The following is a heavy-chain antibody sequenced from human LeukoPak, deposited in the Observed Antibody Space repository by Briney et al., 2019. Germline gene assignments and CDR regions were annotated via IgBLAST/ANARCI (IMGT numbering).Heavy chain of an antibody. CDR3: ARDDFEYSVHHGMDV. V-gene: IGHV4-4*07. CDR1: GGSISTYY. CDR2: VHRSGNT. Sequence: PSETVSLTCSVSGGSISTYYWSWIRQPAGKGLEWIGRVHRSGNTNYNPSLQSRVTMSVDTSKNQISLRLRFVTAADTAVYYCARDDFEYSVHHGMDVWGQGTAVTVSS. D-gene: IGHD3-9*01. J-gene: IGHJ6*02.